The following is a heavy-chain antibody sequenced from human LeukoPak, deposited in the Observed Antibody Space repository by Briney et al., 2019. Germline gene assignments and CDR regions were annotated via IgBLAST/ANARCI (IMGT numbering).Heavy chain of an antibody. CDR3: ARGSSGSGSYYTFDY. CDR2: INPRSGST. CDR1: GYTFTDYY. Sequence: ASVKVSCKASGYTFTDYYMHWVRQAPRQGLEWMGIINPRSGSTSYAQKFQGRVTMTRDTSTSTVYMELSSLRSEDTAVYYCARGSSGSGSYYTFDYWGQGTLVTVSS. V-gene: IGHV1-46*01. J-gene: IGHJ4*02. D-gene: IGHD3-10*01.